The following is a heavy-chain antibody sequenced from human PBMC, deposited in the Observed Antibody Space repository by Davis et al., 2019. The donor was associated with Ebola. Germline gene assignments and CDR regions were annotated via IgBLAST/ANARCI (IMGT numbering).Heavy chain of an antibody. CDR3: ARQPYSWEPSGGFDY. CDR1: GYSFTSYW. CDR2: IYPGDSDT. D-gene: IGHD2-8*01. Sequence: GESLKISCKGSGYSFTSYWIGWVRQLPGKGLEWMGIIYPGDSDTRYSPSFQGQVTIPADKSISTAYLQWSSLKASDTAMYYCARQPYSWEPSGGFDYWGQGTLVTVSS. J-gene: IGHJ4*02. V-gene: IGHV5-51*01.